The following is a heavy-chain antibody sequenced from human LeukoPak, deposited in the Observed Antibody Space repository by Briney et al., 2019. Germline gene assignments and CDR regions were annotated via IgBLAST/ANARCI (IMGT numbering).Heavy chain of an antibody. CDR2: INHSRST. J-gene: IGHJ5*02. CDR3: ARRGPPRTLLRGVKSGWFDP. CDR1: GGSFSGYY. Sequence: SETLSLTCAVYGGSFSGYYWSWIRQPPGKGLEWIGEINHSRSTNYNPSLKSRVTISVDTSKNQFSLKLSSVSAADTAVYHCARRGPPRTLLRGVKSGWFDPWGQGTLVTVSS. V-gene: IGHV4-34*01. D-gene: IGHD3-10*01.